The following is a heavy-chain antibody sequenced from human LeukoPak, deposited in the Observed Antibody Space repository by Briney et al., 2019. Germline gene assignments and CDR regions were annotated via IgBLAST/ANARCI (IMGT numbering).Heavy chain of an antibody. CDR2: INPSGGST. CDR3: AREVGSGSPKYYFDY. D-gene: IGHD1-26*01. CDR1: GYTFTSYY. J-gene: IGHJ4*02. Sequence: ASVKVSCKASGYTFTSYYMRWVRQAPGQGLEWMGIINPSGGSTSYAQKFQGRVTMTRDTSTSTVYMELSSLRSEDTAVYYCAREVGSGSPKYYFDYWGQGTLVTVSS. V-gene: IGHV1-46*01.